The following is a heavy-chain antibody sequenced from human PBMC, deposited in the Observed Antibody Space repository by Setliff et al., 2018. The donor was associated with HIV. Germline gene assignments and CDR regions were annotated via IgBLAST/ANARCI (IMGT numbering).Heavy chain of an antibody. D-gene: IGHD3-22*01. J-gene: IGHJ4*02. CDR2: IIPILGIA. CDR1: GGTFSSYA. Sequence: SVKVSCKASGGTFSSYAISWVRQDPGQGLEWMGGIIPILGIANYAQKFQGRVTITADESTSTAYMELRSLRSEDTAVYYCARDYSPTFYYYDSSGTFDYWGQGTLVTVSS. V-gene: IGHV1-69*10. CDR3: ARDYSPTFYYYDSSGTFDY.